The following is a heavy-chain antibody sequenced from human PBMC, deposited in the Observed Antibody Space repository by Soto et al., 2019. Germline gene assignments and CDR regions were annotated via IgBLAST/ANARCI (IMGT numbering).Heavy chain of an antibody. D-gene: IGHD3-10*01. CDR2: ISSTGTTM. CDR1: GVSLSSSE. V-gene: IGHV3-48*03. Sequence: GGSLRLSCAVSGVSLSSSEMNWVGQAPGKVLEWVSYISSTGTTMYYADSVKGRFTISRDNAKNSLYLQMNSLRAEDTAVYDCARLRSESCRYWDQGNRVIV. J-gene: IGHJ4*02. CDR3: ARLRSESCRY.